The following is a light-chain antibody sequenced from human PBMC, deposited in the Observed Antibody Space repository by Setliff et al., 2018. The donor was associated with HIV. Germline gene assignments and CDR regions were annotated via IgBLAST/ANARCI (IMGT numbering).Light chain of an antibody. J-gene: IGLJ1*01. CDR2: EVS. CDR1: SSDVGSSNR. Sequence: QSALTQPPSVSGSPGQSVTIPCTGTSSDVGSSNRVSWYQQPPGTAPRLMIYEVSSRPSGVPDRFSGSKSGNTASLTISGLQAEDEADYYCSSGTSSSTPYVFGTGTKVTVL. CDR3: SSGTSSSTPYV. V-gene: IGLV2-18*02.